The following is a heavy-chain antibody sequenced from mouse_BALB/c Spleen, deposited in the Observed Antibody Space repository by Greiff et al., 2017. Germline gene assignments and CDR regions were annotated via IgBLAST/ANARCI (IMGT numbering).Heavy chain of an antibody. CDR1: GYTFTSYY. D-gene: IGHD2-1*01. CDR3: ARSDYDNYRSYAMDY. J-gene: IGHJ4*01. V-gene: IGHV1S56*01. CDR2: ICPGSVNT. Sequence: QVQLKESGPELVKPGASVRISCKASGYTFTSYYIHWVQQRPGQGLEWIGWICPGSVNTKYNEKVKGKATLTADKSSSTAYMQLSSLTSEDSAVYFCARSDYDNYRSYAMDYWGQGTSVTVSS.